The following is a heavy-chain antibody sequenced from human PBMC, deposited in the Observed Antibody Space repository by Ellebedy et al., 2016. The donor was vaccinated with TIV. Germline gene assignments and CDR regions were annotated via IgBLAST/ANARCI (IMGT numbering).Heavy chain of an antibody. J-gene: IGHJ4*02. D-gene: IGHD6-19*01. CDR2: INSGGGT. CDR3: AREVGSSGWASGFDF. CDR1: GFTVSKNY. Sequence: GESLKISCAASGFTVSKNYMNWVRQAPGKGLEWVSVINSGGGTHYAESVKGRFTISRDNSKNTLYLQMNSLRAEDTAVYYCAREVGSSGWASGFDFWGQGTLVTVSS. V-gene: IGHV3-66*01.